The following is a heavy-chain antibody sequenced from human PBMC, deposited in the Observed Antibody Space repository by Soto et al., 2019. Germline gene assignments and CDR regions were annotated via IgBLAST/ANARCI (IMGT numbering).Heavy chain of an antibody. CDR3: PRGRVVATTPFDY. CDR1: GFTFSDYY. CDR2: ISSSSYYT. D-gene: IGHD5-12*01. J-gene: IGHJ4*02. Sequence: QVHLVESGGGLVKPGGSLRLSCAASGFTFSDYYMSWIRQAPGKGLEWVSYISSSSYYTNYADSVKGRFTISRDNAKNSLYLQMNSLRAEDTAVYYCPRGRVVATTPFDYWGQGTLVTVSS. V-gene: IGHV3-11*05.